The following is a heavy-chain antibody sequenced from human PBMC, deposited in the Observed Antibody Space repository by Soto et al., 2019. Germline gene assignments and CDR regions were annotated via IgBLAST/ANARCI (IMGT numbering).Heavy chain of an antibody. CDR2: INHSGST. CDR3: ARDNPGFVY. J-gene: IGHJ4*02. Sequence: PSETLSLTCAVYGGSFSGYYWSWIRQPPGKGLEWIGEINHSGSTNYNPSLKSRVTISVDTSKNQFSLKLSSVTAADTAVYYCARDNPGFVYWGQGTLVTVSS. V-gene: IGHV4-34*01. D-gene: IGHD3-10*01. CDR1: GGSFSGYY.